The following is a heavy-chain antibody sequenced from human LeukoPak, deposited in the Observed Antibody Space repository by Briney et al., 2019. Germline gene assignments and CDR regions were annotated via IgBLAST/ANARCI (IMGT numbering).Heavy chain of an antibody. CDR3: ARASTPANDAFVI. CDR1: GFTVSSNY. D-gene: IGHD5/OR15-5a*01. V-gene: IGHV3-66*01. J-gene: IGHJ3*02. CDR2: IYSGGST. Sequence: GGSLRLSCAASGFTVSSNYMSWVRQAPGEGMEWVSVIYSGGSTYYADSVKGRFTISRDNSKNTLYLQMNSLRAEDTAVYYCARASTPANDAFVIWGQGTMVTVSS.